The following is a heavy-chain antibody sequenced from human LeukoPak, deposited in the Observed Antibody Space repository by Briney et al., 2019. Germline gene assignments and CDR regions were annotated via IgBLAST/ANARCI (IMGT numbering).Heavy chain of an antibody. CDR2: ISAYNGNT. D-gene: IGHD2-2*01. CDR3: ASPGPAYCSSTSCYDAFDI. Sequence: GASVNVSCKASGYTFTSYGISWVRQAPGQGLEWMGWISAYNGNTNYAQKLQGRVTMTTDTSTSTAYMELRSLRSDDTAVYYCASPGPAYCSSTSCYDAFDIWGQGTMVTVSS. J-gene: IGHJ3*02. CDR1: GYTFTSYG. V-gene: IGHV1-18*01.